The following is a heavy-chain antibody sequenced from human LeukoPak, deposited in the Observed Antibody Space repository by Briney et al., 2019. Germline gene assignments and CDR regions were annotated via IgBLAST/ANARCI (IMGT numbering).Heavy chain of an antibody. D-gene: IGHD6-19*01. J-gene: IGHJ4*02. V-gene: IGHV3-7*01. CDR3: ARHRYGAVAGNFDY. CDR1: GFTFSNYW. CDR2: IKHGGAEK. Sequence: PGGSLRLSCAASGFTFSNYWMSWVRQAPGKGLEWVANIKHGGAEKYYVDSVKGRFTISRDNAKNSLYLQMNSLRAEDTAVYYCARHRYGAVAGNFDYWGQGTLVTVSS.